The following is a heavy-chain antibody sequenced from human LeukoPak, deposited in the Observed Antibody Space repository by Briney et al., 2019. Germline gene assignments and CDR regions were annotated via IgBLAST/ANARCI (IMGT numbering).Heavy chain of an antibody. CDR3: TRGFGSYSVSHFDY. V-gene: IGHV3-48*03. CDR1: GFTFSSYE. Sequence: PGGSLRLSCAASGFTFSSYEMNWVRQAPGKGLEWISYISSSGTTIYYADSVKGRFTISRDNAKNSLYLQMNSLRAEDTAVYYCTRGFGSYSVSHFDYWGQGTLVTVSS. D-gene: IGHD1-26*01. CDR2: ISSSGTTI. J-gene: IGHJ4*02.